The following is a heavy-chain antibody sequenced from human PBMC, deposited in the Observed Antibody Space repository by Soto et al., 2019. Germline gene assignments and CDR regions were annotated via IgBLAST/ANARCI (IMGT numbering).Heavy chain of an antibody. CDR3: ARDLWGYCGTDCYPLDV. V-gene: IGHV4-59*01. D-gene: IGHD2-21*02. Sequence: SETLSLTCTFSGGSISSYYWSWIRQPPGKGLEWIGYIYYSGSTNYNPSLKSRVTITVDTSKNQFSLKLSSVTAADTAVYYCARDLWGYCGTDCYPLDVWGQGTTVTV. CDR2: IYYSGST. CDR1: GGSISSYY. J-gene: IGHJ6*02.